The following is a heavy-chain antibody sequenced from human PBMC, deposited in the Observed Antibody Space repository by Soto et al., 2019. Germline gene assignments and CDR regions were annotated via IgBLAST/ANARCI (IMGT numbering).Heavy chain of an antibody. Sequence: PGESLKISCTGSGYNFAGYWIAWVRQMPGKGLDLMGIIYPSDSDTRYRPSFQGQVTISADKSISSAYLQWSSLRASDTAMYYCARGGVSTRTFDYWGQGTPVTVSS. D-gene: IGHD3-3*01. CDR2: IYPSDSDT. J-gene: IGHJ4*02. CDR1: GYNFAGYW. CDR3: ARGGVSTRTFDY. V-gene: IGHV5-51*01.